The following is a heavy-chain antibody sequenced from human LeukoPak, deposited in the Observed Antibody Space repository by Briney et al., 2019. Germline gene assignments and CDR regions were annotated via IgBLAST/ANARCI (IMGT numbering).Heavy chain of an antibody. J-gene: IGHJ5*02. CDR2: IDHSGST. V-gene: IGHV4-34*01. CDR1: GGSFSGYY. D-gene: IGHD3-9*01. Sequence: SETLSLTCAVYGGSFSGYYWSWIRRPPGKGLEWIGEIDHSGSTNYNPSLKSRVTISVDTSKNQFSLKLSSVTAADTAVYYCARGSFDKLFNNWFDPWGQGTLVTVSS. CDR3: ARGSFDKLFNNWFDP.